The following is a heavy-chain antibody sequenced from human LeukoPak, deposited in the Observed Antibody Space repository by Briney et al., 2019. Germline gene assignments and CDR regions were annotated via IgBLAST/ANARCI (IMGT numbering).Heavy chain of an antibody. D-gene: IGHD3-3*01. Sequence: GGSLRLSCAASGFTFSSYAMHWVCQAPGKGLEWVAVISCDGSNKYYADSVKGRFTISRDNSKNTLYLQMNSLRAEDTAVYYCARDRAYDPRTRRGYGMDVWGKGTTVTVSS. CDR1: GFTFSSYA. J-gene: IGHJ6*04. CDR2: ISCDGSNK. V-gene: IGHV3-30*04. CDR3: ARDRAYDPRTRRGYGMDV.